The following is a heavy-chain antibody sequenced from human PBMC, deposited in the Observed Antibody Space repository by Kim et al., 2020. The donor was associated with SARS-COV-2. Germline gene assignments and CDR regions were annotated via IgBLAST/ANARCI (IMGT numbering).Heavy chain of an antibody. V-gene: IGHV3-21*01. CDR3: ARVSGVYPQHFDY. D-gene: IGHD2-8*01. Sequence: YADSVGGRFTISRDNAEISLYLHMNCLRAEDTAISYCARVSGVYPQHFDYWGQGTLVTVSS. J-gene: IGHJ4*02.